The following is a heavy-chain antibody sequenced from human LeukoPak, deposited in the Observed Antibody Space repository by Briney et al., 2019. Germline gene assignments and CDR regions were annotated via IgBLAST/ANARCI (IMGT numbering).Heavy chain of an antibody. CDR2: IRGSGGGT. CDR1: GFTFSSYA. Sequence: PGGSLRLPCAASGFTFSSYAMSWVRQAPGRGLEWVSSIRGSGGGTDYADSVRGRFTISRDNSKNTLYLQMNSLRAEDTAIYYCSRDPNGDYVGAFDFQRWGQGTLVTVSS. V-gene: IGHV3-23*01. D-gene: IGHD4-17*01. J-gene: IGHJ1*01. CDR3: SRDPNGDYVGAFDFQR.